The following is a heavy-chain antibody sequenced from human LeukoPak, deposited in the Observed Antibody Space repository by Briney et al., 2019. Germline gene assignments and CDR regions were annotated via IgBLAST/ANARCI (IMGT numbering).Heavy chain of an antibody. J-gene: IGHJ4*02. CDR1: GFTFNNAW. Sequence: GGSLRLSRAASGFTFNNAWMSWVRQAPGKGLEWVGRIKSKTHGGTTDYAAPVKGRFTISRDDSKNTLYLQMNSLKTEDTAVYYCTTDYVWGTYRYFDYWGQGTLVTVSS. CDR3: TTDYVWGTYRYFDY. V-gene: IGHV3-15*01. CDR2: IKSKTHGGTT. D-gene: IGHD3-16*02.